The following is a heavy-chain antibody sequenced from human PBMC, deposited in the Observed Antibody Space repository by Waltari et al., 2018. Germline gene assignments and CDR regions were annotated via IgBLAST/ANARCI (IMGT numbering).Heavy chain of an antibody. Sequence: QVQLQESGPGLAKASQTLSLTGDVSGGSISTLNFYWSWIRQPAGKGLEWIGRIYRSGVTDYNPSLRGRATMFLDMSKNQFSLTVDSLIAADTAVYYCAVSPDTATSRAAFHFWGPGTTVSVSS. D-gene: IGHD5-18*01. J-gene: IGHJ6*02. CDR1: GGSISTLNFY. CDR3: AVSPDTATSRAAFHF. CDR2: IYRSGVT. V-gene: IGHV4-61*02.